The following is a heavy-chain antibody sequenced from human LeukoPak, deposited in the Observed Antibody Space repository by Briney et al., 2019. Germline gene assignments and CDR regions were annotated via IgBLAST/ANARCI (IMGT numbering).Heavy chain of an antibody. CDR3: ARGGVDYYGSGTYYLMYYFDY. V-gene: IGHV3-23*01. Sequence: GGSLRLSCAASGFTFDDYGMSWVRQAPGKGLEWGSGISGRGGAPYYADSVTGRFTITRDDPHNTLYLQMSSLRAEDTAVYFCARGGVDYYGSGTYYLMYYFDYWGQGALVTVSS. D-gene: IGHD3-10*01. CDR2: ISGRGGAP. J-gene: IGHJ4*02. CDR1: GFTFDDYG.